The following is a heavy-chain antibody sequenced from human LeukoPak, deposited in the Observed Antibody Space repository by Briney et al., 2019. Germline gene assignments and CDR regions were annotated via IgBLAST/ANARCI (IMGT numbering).Heavy chain of an antibody. CDR3: ARDRRARADDSSGCGY. V-gene: IGHV3-21*01. D-gene: IGHD3-22*01. Sequence: PGGSLRLSCAASGFTFSSYSMNWVRQAPGKGLEWASSISSSSSYIYYADSVKGRFTISRDNAKNSLYLQMNSLRAEDTAVYYCARDRRARADDSSGCGYWGQGTLVTVSS. CDR2: ISSSSSYI. CDR1: GFTFSSYS. J-gene: IGHJ4*02.